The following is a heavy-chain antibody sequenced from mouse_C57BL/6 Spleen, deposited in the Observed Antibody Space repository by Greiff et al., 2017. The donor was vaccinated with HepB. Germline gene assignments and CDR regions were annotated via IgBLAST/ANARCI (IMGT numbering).Heavy chain of an antibody. CDR3: ARLASIYYDYGYAMDY. D-gene: IGHD2-4*01. J-gene: IGHJ4*01. CDR1: GYTFTSYW. Sequence: QVQLKQPGAELVKPGASVKMSCKASGYTFTSYWITWVKQRPGQGLEWIGDIYPGSGSTNYNEKFKSKATLTVDTSSSTAYMQLSSLTSEDSAVYYCARLASIYYDYGYAMDYWGQGTSVTVSS. CDR2: IYPGSGST. V-gene: IGHV1-55*01.